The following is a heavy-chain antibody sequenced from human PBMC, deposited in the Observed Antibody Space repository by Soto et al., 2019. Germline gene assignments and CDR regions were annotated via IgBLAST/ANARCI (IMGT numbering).Heavy chain of an antibody. V-gene: IGHV3-23*01. CDR1: GFTFSSYA. D-gene: IGHD2-2*03. CDR3: AKDRGYCSGTSCYGYYFDY. Sequence: PGGSLRLSCAASGFTFSSYAMSWVRQAPGKGLEWVSAISGSGGGTYYADSVKGRFTISRDNSKSTLYLQMNSLRAEDTAVYYCAKDRGYCSGTSCYGYYFDYWGQGTLVTVSS. CDR2: ISGSGGGT. J-gene: IGHJ4*02.